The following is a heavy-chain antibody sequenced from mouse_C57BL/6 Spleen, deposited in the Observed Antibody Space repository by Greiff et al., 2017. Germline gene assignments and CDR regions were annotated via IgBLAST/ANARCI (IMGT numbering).Heavy chain of an antibody. D-gene: IGHD1-1*01. Sequence: VQLQQSGPELVKPGASVKISCKASGYAFSSSWMNWVKQRPGKGLEWIGRIYPGDGDTNYNGKFKGKATLTADKSSSTAYMQLSSLTSEDSAVYFCAGPPITTVPPYWYFDVWGTGTTVTVSS. CDR3: AGPPITTVPPYWYFDV. CDR2: IYPGDGDT. CDR1: GYAFSSSW. V-gene: IGHV1-82*01. J-gene: IGHJ1*03.